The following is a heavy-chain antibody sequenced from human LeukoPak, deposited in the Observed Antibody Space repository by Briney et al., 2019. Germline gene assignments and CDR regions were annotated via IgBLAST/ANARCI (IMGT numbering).Heavy chain of an antibody. V-gene: IGHV4-59*01. CDR2: IFYSGST. Sequence: PSETLSLTCTVSGGSISSYYWSWIRQPPGKGLEWIGYIFYSGSTTYNPSLKSRVTMSVDTSKNQFSLKLSSVTAADTAVYYCAKEGYCSGSACLGLGLFDPWGQGFLVSVSS. J-gene: IGHJ5*02. CDR1: GGSISSYY. CDR3: AKEGYCSGSACLGLGLFDP. D-gene: IGHD2-15*01.